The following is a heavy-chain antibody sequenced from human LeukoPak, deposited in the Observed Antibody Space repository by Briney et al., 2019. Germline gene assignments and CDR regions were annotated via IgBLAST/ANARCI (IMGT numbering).Heavy chain of an antibody. Sequence: GGSLRLSCAASGFTFSSYGMHWVRQAPGKGLDWVAVISNDGSKKYYADSVKGRLTISRDNSKNTLSLQVSSLRTEDTAVYYCAKDRYSYAFEYSDSWGQGTLVTVSS. CDR1: GFTFSSYG. CDR2: ISNDGSKK. D-gene: IGHD5-18*01. J-gene: IGHJ4*02. CDR3: AKDRYSYAFEYSDS. V-gene: IGHV3-30*18.